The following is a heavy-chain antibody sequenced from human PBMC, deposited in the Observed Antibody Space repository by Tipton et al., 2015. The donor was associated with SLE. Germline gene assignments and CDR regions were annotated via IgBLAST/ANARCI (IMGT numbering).Heavy chain of an antibody. CDR3: ARGYSYGFLDYYYMDA. V-gene: IGHV4-4*07. Sequence: TLSLTCTVSGGSISSYYWSWIRQPAGKGLEWIGRIYPSGSTNYNPSLNSRVTISLDTSKNQFSLKLSSVTAADTAVYYCARGYSYGFLDYYYMDAWGKGTTVTVSS. J-gene: IGHJ6*03. CDR1: GGSISSYY. CDR2: IYPSGST. D-gene: IGHD5-18*01.